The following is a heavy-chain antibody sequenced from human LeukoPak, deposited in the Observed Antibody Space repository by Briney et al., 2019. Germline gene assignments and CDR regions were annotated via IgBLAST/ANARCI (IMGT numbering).Heavy chain of an antibody. CDR2: IYYSGST. J-gene: IGHJ4*02. D-gene: IGHD3-10*01. CDR1: GGSISSSSYY. V-gene: IGHV4-39*01. CDR3: ARRGVRGVFD. Sequence: RSSETLSLTCTVSGGSISSSSYYWGWIRQPPGKGLEWIGSIYYSGSTYYNPSLKSRVTISVDTSKNQFSLKLSSVTAADTAVYYCARRGVRGVFDWGQGTLVTVSS.